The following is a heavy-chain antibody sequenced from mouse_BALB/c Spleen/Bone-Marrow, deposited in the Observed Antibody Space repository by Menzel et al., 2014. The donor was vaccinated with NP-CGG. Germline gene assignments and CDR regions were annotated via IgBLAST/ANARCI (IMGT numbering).Heavy chain of an antibody. J-gene: IGHJ4*01. CDR3: ARNGHYYAMDY. Sequence: VQGVESGPGLLQPSQSLSITCTVSGFSLTSDGVHWVRQSPSKGLEWLGVIWSGGSTDYNEAFISRLNISKDNSKSQVFFKMNSLQADDSAIYYCARNGHYYAMDYWGQGTSVTASS. V-gene: IGHV2-2*01. CDR1: GFSLTSDG. CDR2: IWSGGST.